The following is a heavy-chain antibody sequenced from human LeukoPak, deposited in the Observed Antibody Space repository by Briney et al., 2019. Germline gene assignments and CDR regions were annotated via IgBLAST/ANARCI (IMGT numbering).Heavy chain of an antibody. Sequence: PGGSLRLSCAASGFTISSYAMTWVRQAPGKGLECVSAITGSGASSYYAASQNGRFTISGDNPKHTLSLQMTSLRADDTAVCYGARLDEIFGIWGQGTMFTVSS. J-gene: IGHJ3*02. CDR3: ARLDEIFGI. CDR2: ITGSGASS. CDR1: GFTISSYA. V-gene: IGHV3-23*01. D-gene: IGHD5-24*01.